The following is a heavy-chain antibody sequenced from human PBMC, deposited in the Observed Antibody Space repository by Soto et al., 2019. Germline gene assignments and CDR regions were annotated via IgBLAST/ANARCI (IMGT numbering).Heavy chain of an antibody. CDR2: IYYSGST. V-gene: IGHV4-59*01. CDR3: ARGPYDGFDI. Sequence: PSETLSLTCTVSCGSIGRYYWSWIRQPPGKALEWIGYIYYSGSTNYNPSLKSRVTLSVDTSKIQFSLKLRSVTAADTAMYYCARGPYDGFDIWGQGTMVTVSS. CDR1: CGSIGRYY. J-gene: IGHJ3*02.